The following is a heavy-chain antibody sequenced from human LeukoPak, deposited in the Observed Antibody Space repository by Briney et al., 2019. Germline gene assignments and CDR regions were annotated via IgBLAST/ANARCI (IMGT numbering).Heavy chain of an antibody. CDR2: IYSSGST. CDR1: GGSLTSTSHY. CDR3: TKRRGYSFGFDYYYMDV. D-gene: IGHD5-18*01. J-gene: IGHJ6*03. Sequence: SQTLSLTCTVSGGSLTSTSHYWDWVRQPPGKGLEWLGSIYSSGSTYYNPSLKSRVTVSFDTSKNQFSLSLTSVTAADTAVYYCTKRRGYSFGFDYYYMDVWGKGTTVTVSS. V-gene: IGHV4-39*01.